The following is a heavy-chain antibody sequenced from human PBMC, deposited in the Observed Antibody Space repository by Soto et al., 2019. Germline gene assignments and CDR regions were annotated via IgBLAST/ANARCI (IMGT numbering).Heavy chain of an antibody. V-gene: IGHV3-23*01. J-gene: IGHJ4*02. CDR1: GFTFSSYV. CDR3: AESEYYDSSGYPLFDY. CDR2: ISGSGGST. D-gene: IGHD3-22*01. Sequence: VQLLESGGGLVQPGGSLRLSCAASGFTFSSYVMSWVRQAPGKGLEWVSAISGSGGSTYYADSVKGRFTISRDNSKNTLYLQMNSLRAEDTAVYYCAESEYYDSSGYPLFDYWGQGTLVTVSS.